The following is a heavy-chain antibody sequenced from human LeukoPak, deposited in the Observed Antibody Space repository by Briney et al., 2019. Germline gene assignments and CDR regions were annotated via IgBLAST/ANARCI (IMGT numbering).Heavy chain of an antibody. CDR2: IYYSGST. V-gene: IGHV4-30-4*08. Sequence: PLETLSLTCTVSGGSISSGDYYWSWIRQPPGKGLEWIGYIYYSGSTYYNPSLKSRVTISVDTSKNQFSLKLSSVTAADTAVYYCASSNWNDVGWFDPWGQGTLVTVSS. CDR3: ASSNWNDVGWFDP. J-gene: IGHJ5*02. D-gene: IGHD1-20*01. CDR1: GGSISSGDYY.